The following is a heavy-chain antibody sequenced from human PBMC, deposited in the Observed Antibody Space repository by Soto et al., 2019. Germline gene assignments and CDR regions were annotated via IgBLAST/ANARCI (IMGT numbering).Heavy chain of an antibody. CDR2: ISAYNGNT. D-gene: IGHD3-9*01. CDR1: GYTFTNYG. V-gene: IGHV1-18*01. J-gene: IGHJ3*02. CDR3: ARELLRFFDWFPRGDAAFDI. Sequence: QVQLVQSGAEVKKPGASVKVSCKASGYTFTNYGVSWVRQAPGQGLEWMGWISAYNGNTNYAQKFQGRVTMTTDTSTSTAYMELSRLRSDDTAIYYCARELLRFFDWFPRGDAAFDIWGQGTMVTVSS.